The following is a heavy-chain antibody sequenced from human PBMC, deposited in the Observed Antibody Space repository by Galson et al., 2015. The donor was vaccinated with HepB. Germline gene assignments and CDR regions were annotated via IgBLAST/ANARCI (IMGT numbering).Heavy chain of an antibody. CDR2: VSAYNGNT. CDR3: ARGPHIVATLIGVDY. J-gene: IGHJ4*02. Sequence: SVKVSCKASGYTFTNYGVSWVRQAPGQGLEWMGWVSAYNGNTNYAQKLQGRVTMTTDTSTSTAYMELRSLRSDDTAVYFCARGPHIVATLIGVDYWGQGTLVTVSS. CDR1: GYTFTNYG. D-gene: IGHD5-12*01. V-gene: IGHV1-18*04.